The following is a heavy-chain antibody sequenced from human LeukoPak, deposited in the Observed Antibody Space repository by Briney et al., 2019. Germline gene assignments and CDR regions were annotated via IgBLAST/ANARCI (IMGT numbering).Heavy chain of an antibody. V-gene: IGHV3-48*04. CDR2: ISSSSSTI. D-gene: IGHD3-22*01. Sequence: GGSLRLSCAASGFNFSISYMTWVRQAPGEGLEWVSYISSSSSTIYYADSVKGRFTISRDNAKNSLYLQMNSLRAEDTAVYYCAREGGLYDSSGSTFDYWGQGTLVTVSS. CDR3: AREGGLYDSSGSTFDY. J-gene: IGHJ4*02. CDR1: GFNFSISY.